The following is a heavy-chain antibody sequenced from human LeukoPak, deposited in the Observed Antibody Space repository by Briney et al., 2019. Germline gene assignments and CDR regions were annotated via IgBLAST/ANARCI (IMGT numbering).Heavy chain of an antibody. Sequence: SETLSLTCTVSGGSISSYYWSWLRQPPGKGLEGIGYIYTSGSTNYNPSLKSRVTISVDTSKNQFSLKLSSVTAADTAVYYCARRFNAFDIWGQGTMVTVSS. CDR3: ARRFNAFDI. V-gene: IGHV4-4*09. D-gene: IGHD3-16*01. J-gene: IGHJ3*02. CDR2: IYTSGST. CDR1: GGSISSYY.